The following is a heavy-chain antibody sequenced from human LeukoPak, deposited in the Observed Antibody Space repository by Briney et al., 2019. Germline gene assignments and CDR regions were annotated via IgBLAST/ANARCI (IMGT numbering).Heavy chain of an antibody. Sequence: GASVKVSCKASGYTFTNYAMNWVRQAPGQGLEWMGWIHPSTGNPTYAQGFTGRFVFSLDTSVTTAYLQISSLKTEDTAVYYCARALSIAAAAGGYWGQGTLVTVSS. J-gene: IGHJ4*02. V-gene: IGHV7-4-1*02. CDR3: ARALSIAAAAGGY. CDR1: GYTFTNYA. D-gene: IGHD6-13*01. CDR2: IHPSTGNP.